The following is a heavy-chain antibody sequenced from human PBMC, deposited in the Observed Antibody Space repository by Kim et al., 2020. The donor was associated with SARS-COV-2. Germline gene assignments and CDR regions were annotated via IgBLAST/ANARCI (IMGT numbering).Heavy chain of an antibody. D-gene: IGHD5-18*01. V-gene: IGHV4-34*01. J-gene: IGHJ4*02. CDR3: ARGGYSYGPTLDY. CDR2: INHSGST. CDR1: GGSFSGYY. Sequence: SETLSLTCAVYGGSFSGYYWSWIRQPPGKGLEWIGEINHSGSTNYNPSLKSRVTISVDTSKNQFSLKLSSVTAADTAVYYCARGGYSYGPTLDYWGQGTL.